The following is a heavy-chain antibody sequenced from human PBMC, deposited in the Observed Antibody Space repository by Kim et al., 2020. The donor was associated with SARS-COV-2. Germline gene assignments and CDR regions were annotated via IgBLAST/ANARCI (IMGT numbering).Heavy chain of an antibody. V-gene: IGHV4-61*01. J-gene: IGHJ2*01. Sequence: SETLSLTCTVSGVSVNSDSYHWSWIRQSPGKGPEWIGYIFYSGSTNYSPSLKSRVTMSVDTSKNQFSLNLSSVTAADTAVYHCARRQSSDYWYFGRWGRGTLVTVSS. D-gene: IGHD6-19*01. CDR1: GVSVNSDSYH. CDR2: IFYSGST. CDR3: ARRQSSDYWYFGR.